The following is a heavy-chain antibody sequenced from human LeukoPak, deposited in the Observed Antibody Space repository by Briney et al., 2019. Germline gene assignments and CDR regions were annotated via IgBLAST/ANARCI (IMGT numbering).Heavy chain of an antibody. V-gene: IGHV4-34*01. CDR2: INHSGST. Sequence: PSETLSLTCAVYGGSFSGYYWSWIRQPPGKGREWIGEINHSGSTNYSPSLKSRVTISVDTSKNQFSLKLSSVTAADAAVYYCARGGNYDILTGLHWFDPWGQGTLVTVSS. CDR1: GGSFSGYY. J-gene: IGHJ5*02. CDR3: ARGGNYDILTGLHWFDP. D-gene: IGHD3-9*01.